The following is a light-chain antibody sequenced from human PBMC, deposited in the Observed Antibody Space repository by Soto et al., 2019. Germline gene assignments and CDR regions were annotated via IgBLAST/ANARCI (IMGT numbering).Light chain of an antibody. Sequence: EIVMTQSPATLSVSPGERATPSCRASQSISSNLAWYQQKPGQTPRLLIYGTSTRATGIPARFSGSGSGTEFTLTISSLQSEDFAVYYCQHYNNWPLTFGGGTKVEIK. J-gene: IGKJ4*01. CDR2: GTS. V-gene: IGKV3-15*01. CDR1: QSISSN. CDR3: QHYNNWPLT.